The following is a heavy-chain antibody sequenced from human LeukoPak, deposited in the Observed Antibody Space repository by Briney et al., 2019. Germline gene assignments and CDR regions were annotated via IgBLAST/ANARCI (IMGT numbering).Heavy chain of an antibody. V-gene: IGHV1-24*01. Sequence: ASVKVSCKVSGYTLTELSMHWVRQPPGKGREWMGGFDPEDGETIYAQKFQGRVTMTEDTSTDTAYMELSSLRSEDTAVYYCATSRSVVRWELAINWGQGTLVTVSS. CDR1: GYTLTELS. D-gene: IGHD1-26*01. CDR2: FDPEDGET. CDR3: ATSRSVVRWELAIN. J-gene: IGHJ4*02.